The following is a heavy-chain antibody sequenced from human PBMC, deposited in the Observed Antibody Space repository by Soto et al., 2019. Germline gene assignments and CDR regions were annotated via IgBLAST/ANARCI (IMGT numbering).Heavy chain of an antibody. CDR1: GFTFSSYA. D-gene: IGHD3-10*01. V-gene: IGHV3-23*01. CDR2: ISGSGGST. Sequence: LRLSCAASGFTFSSYAMIWVRQAPGKVLEWVSAISGSGGSTYYADSVKGRFTISRDNSKNTLYLQMNSLRAEDTAVYYCAKSTYYYGSGSYLSRTNWFDPWGQGTLVTVSS. J-gene: IGHJ5*02. CDR3: AKSTYYYGSGSYLSRTNWFDP.